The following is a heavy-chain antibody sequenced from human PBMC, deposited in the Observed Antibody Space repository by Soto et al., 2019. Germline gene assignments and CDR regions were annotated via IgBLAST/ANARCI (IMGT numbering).Heavy chain of an antibody. J-gene: IGHJ4*02. CDR1: GFTFSRFA. D-gene: IGHD5-18*01. V-gene: IGHV3-23*01. CDR2: ISGRGDST. CDR3: AKETHSSGSFDY. Sequence: EVQLLESGGGLVQPGGSLRLSCAASGFTFSRFAMSWVRQAPGKGLERVSGISGRGDSTYYVDSVKGRFTISRDNSKNAPLLQMHSLRAEDTAVYYCAKETHSSGSFDYWGQGSLVTVSP.